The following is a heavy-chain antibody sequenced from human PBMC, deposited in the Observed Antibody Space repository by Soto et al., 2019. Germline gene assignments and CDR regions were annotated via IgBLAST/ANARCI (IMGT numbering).Heavy chain of an antibody. CDR1: GGSISSYY. Sequence: QVQLQESGPGLVKPSETLSLTCTVSGGSISSYYWSWIRQPPGKGLEWIGYIYYSGSTNYNPSLKRRVTISVDTSKNQFSLKLSSVTAADTAVYSCARVIQLWPITYYCDYWGQGTLVTVSS. J-gene: IGHJ4*02. V-gene: IGHV4-59*01. D-gene: IGHD5-18*01. CDR3: ARVIQLWPITYYCDY. CDR2: IYYSGST.